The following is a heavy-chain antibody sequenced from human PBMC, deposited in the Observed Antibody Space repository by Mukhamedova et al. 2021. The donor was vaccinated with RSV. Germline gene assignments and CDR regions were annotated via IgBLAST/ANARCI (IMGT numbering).Heavy chain of an antibody. D-gene: IGHD1-26*01. V-gene: IGHV3-7*01. Sequence: EWVANINQDGSQKYYVDSVKGRFTISRDNAKNSMSLQMDSLRAEDTAGYYCARGGAGRANDYWGQGTLV. CDR3: ARGGAGRANDY. CDR2: INQDGSQK. J-gene: IGHJ4*02.